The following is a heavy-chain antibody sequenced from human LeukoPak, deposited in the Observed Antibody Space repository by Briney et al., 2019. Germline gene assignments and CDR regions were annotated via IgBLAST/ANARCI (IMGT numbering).Heavy chain of an antibody. J-gene: IGHJ3*01. CDR2: IKQDGSEK. CDR1: GFTFSNYW. V-gene: IGHV3-7*01. D-gene: IGHD6-13*01. CDR3: ARLASYSRSWYDAFDV. Sequence: PGGSLRLSCAASGFTFSNYWMSWVRQAPGKGLEWVANIKQDGSEKYYVDSVKGRFTFSRDNAKNSLYLQMNSLRAEDTAMYYCARLASYSRSWYDAFDVWGQGTMVTVSS.